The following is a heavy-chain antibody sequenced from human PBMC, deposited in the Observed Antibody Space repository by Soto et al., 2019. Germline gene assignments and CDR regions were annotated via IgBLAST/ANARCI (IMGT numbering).Heavy chain of an antibody. J-gene: IGHJ2*01. V-gene: IGHV3-48*01. D-gene: IGHD3-3*01. CDR1: GFTFSSYS. CDR2: ISSSSSTI. CDR3: ARPYYDFWSGYLSWYFDL. Sequence: EVQLVESGGGLVQPGGSLRLSCAASGFTFSSYSMNWVRQAPGKGLEWVSYISSSSSTIYYADSVKGRFTISRDNAKNSLYLQMNSLRAEDTAVYYCARPYYDFWSGYLSWYFDLWGRGTLVTVSS.